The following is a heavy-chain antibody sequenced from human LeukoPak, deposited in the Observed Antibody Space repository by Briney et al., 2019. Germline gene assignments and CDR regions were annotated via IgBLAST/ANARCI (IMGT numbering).Heavy chain of an antibody. V-gene: IGHV4-59*12. Sequence: SETLSLTCTVSGGSISSYYWSWIRQPPGKGLEWIGYIYYSGSTNYNPSLKSRVTISVDTSKNQFSLKQSSVTAADTAVYYCARRRKTYYYYYGMDVWGQGTTVTVSS. CDR2: IYYSGST. J-gene: IGHJ6*02. CDR3: ARRRKTYYYYYGMDV. CDR1: GGSISSYY.